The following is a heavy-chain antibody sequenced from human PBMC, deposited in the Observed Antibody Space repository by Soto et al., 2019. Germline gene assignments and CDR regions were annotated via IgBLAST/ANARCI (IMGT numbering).Heavy chain of an antibody. CDR1: GFTFSSYG. CDR2: ISYDGSNK. D-gene: IGHD4-17*01. Sequence: QVQLVESGGGVVQPGRSLRLSCAASGFTFSSYGMHWVRQAPGKGLEWVAVISYDGSNKYYADSVKGRFTISKDNSKNTLYLQMDSLRAEDTAVYYCAKEGDYGGNYFDYWGQGTLVTVSS. V-gene: IGHV3-30*18. J-gene: IGHJ4*02. CDR3: AKEGDYGGNYFDY.